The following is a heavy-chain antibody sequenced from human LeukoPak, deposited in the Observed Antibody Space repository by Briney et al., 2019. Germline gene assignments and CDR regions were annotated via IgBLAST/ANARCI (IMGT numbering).Heavy chain of an antibody. CDR1: GFPFSSYA. V-gene: IGHV3-23*01. CDR2: SGSGGGT. Sequence: GGSLRLSCAASGFPFSSYAMSWVPQAPGKGLEWVSASGSGGGTYYEDSVKGRFTISRDNSKNTLYLQMNSLRAEDTAVYYCAQHNSGIGFDPWGQGTMVTVSS. D-gene: IGHD6-19*01. CDR3: AQHNSGIGFDP. J-gene: IGHJ5*02.